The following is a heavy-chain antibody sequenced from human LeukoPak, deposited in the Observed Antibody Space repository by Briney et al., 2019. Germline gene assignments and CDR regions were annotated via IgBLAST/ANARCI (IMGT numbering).Heavy chain of an antibody. CDR3: AKMGRSSGWSHTARYYYYYYMDV. Sequence: ASVKVSCKASGYTFTSYYMHWVRQAPGQGLEWMGIINPSGGSTSYAQKFQGRVTMTRDTSTSTVYMELSSLRSEDTAVYYCAKMGRSSGWSHTARYYYYYYMDVWGKGTTVTVSS. J-gene: IGHJ6*03. D-gene: IGHD6-19*01. V-gene: IGHV1-46*01. CDR1: GYTFTSYY. CDR2: INPSGGST.